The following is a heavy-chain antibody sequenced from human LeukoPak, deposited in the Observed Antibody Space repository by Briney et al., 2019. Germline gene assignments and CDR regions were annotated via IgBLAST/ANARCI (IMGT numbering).Heavy chain of an antibody. Sequence: HPGGSLRLSCAASGFTFDDYAMHWVRQAPGKGLEWVSGISWNSGSIGYADSVKGRFTISRDNAKNSLYLQMNSLRAEDTALYYCAKDLPGYPYAFDIWGQGTMVTVSS. J-gene: IGHJ3*02. CDR1: GFTFDDYA. V-gene: IGHV3-9*01. D-gene: IGHD6-13*01. CDR3: AKDLPGYPYAFDI. CDR2: ISWNSGSI.